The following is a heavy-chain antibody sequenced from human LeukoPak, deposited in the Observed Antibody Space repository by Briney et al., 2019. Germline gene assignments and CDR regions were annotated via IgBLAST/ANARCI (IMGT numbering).Heavy chain of an antibody. CDR2: ISDDGNKK. J-gene: IGHJ4*02. Sequence: GGSLRLSCAASGFTFRNYGMHWVRQAPGKGLEWVALISDDGNKKYFGDSVKGRFTISRDKSKNTVYLQVTSLRPEDTALYYCARDQRWACDYRGQGTLVTVSS. D-gene: IGHD1-26*01. V-gene: IGHV3-30*03. CDR1: GFTFRNYG. CDR3: ARDQRWACDY.